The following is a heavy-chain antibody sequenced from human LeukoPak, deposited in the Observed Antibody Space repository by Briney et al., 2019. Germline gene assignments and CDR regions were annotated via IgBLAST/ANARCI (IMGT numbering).Heavy chain of an antibody. V-gene: IGHV4-59*01. J-gene: IGHJ6*03. CDR2: IYYSGST. D-gene: IGHD3-22*01. CDR1: GGSISSYY. Sequence: PSETLSLTCTVSGGSISSYYWSWIRQPPGKRLEWIGYIYYSGSTNYNPSLKSRVTISVDTSKNQFSLKLSSVTAADTALYYCTYYYDSSGYYPSYYYYVDVWGKGTTVTVSS. CDR3: TYYYDSSGYYPSYYYYVDV.